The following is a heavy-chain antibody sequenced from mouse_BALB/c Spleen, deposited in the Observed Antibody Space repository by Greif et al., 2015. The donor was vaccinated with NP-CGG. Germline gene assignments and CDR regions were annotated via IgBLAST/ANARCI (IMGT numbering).Heavy chain of an antibody. CDR2: IDPANGNT. CDR3: ARYYYGSSYFDY. J-gene: IGHJ2*01. V-gene: IGHV14-3*02. Sequence: EVKLVESGAELVKPGASVKLSCTASGFNIKDTYMHWVKQRPEQGLEWIGRIDPANGNTKYDPKFQGKATITADTSSNTAYLQLSSLTSEDTAVYYCARYYYGSSYFDYWGQGTTFTVSS. D-gene: IGHD1-1*01. CDR1: GFNIKDTY.